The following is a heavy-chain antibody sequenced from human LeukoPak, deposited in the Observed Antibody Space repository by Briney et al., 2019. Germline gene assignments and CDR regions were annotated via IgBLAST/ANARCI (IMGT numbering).Heavy chain of an antibody. V-gene: IGHV3-48*03. Sequence: GGSLRLSCAASGFTFSSYEMNWVRQAPGKGLEWVSYISSSGSTIYYADSVKGRFTISRDNAKNSLYLQMDSLRAEDTAVYYCARGFGYYGSGSYWGQGTLVTVSS. CDR2: ISSSGSTI. CDR3: ARGFGYYGSGSY. CDR1: GFTFSSYE. D-gene: IGHD3-10*01. J-gene: IGHJ4*02.